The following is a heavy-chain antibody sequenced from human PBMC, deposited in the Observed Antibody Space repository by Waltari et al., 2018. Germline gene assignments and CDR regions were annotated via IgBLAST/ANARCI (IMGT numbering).Heavy chain of an antibody. CDR3: ARLYYYDSSGYYYSDAFDI. D-gene: IGHD3-22*01. CDR1: GFSLSNARMG. V-gene: IGHV2-26*01. J-gene: IGHJ3*02. CDR2: IFSNDEK. Sequence: QVTLKESGPVLVKPTETLTLTCTVSGFSLSNARMGVSWIRQPPGKALEWLAHIFSNDEKSYSTSLKSRLTITKDTSKSQVVLTMTNMDPVDTATYYCARLYYYDSSGYYYSDAFDIWGQGTMVTVSS.